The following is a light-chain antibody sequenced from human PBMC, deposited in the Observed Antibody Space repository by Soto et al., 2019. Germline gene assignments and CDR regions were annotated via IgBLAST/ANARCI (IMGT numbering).Light chain of an antibody. CDR3: QQYFRSPRT. CDR2: TAS. J-gene: IGKJ1*01. Sequence: EIVLTQSPGTLSLSPGERATLSCSASQSVTSFLAWYQQKPGQAPRLLIYTASNRATGVPDRFSGSASGTDYTLTISRLEPEDFAIYYCQQYFRSPRTFGQGTKVEVK. V-gene: IGKV3-20*01. CDR1: QSVTSF.